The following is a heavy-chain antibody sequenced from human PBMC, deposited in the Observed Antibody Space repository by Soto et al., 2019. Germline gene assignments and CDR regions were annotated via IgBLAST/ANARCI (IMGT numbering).Heavy chain of an antibody. J-gene: IGHJ5*02. CDR3: VREVFRRGASGYFDP. Sequence: WGTLSLTCAVSGDSMNDYYWSWIRRPPGGGLEWVGYVHHTGSTNYNPSLKSRVTISMDTSKNQFSLRLNSVTAADTAVYFCVREVFRRGASGYFDPRCPGPLVTGFS. CDR1: GDSMNDYY. D-gene: IGHD2-21*01. CDR2: VHHTGST. V-gene: IGHV4-59*01.